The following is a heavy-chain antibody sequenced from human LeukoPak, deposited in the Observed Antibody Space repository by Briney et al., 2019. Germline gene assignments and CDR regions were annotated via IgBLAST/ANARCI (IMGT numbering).Heavy chain of an antibody. D-gene: IGHD3-3*01. CDR3: ARNNPYYDFWSGPLYYYYMDV. Sequence: ASVKVSCKASGYTFTSYGISWVRQAPGQGLEGVGWISAYNGNTNYAQKLQGRVTMTTDTSTSTAYTELRSLRSDDTAVYYCARNNPYYDFWSGPLYYYYMDVWGKGTTVTVSS. J-gene: IGHJ6*03. V-gene: IGHV1-18*01. CDR2: ISAYNGNT. CDR1: GYTFTSYG.